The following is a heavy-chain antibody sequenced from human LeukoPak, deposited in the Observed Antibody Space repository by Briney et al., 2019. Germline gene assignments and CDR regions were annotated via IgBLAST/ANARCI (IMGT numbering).Heavy chain of an antibody. CDR1: GFTFSSYW. J-gene: IGHJ4*02. CDR3: ARDAGYCSSTSCYGDDY. Sequence: GGSLRLSCAASGFTFSSYWMSWVRQAPGKGLEWVSYISSSGSTIYYADSVKGRFTISRDNAKNSLYLQMNSLRAEDTAVYYCARDAGYCSSTSCYGDDYWGQGTLVTVSS. V-gene: IGHV3-48*04. CDR2: ISSSGSTI. D-gene: IGHD2-2*01.